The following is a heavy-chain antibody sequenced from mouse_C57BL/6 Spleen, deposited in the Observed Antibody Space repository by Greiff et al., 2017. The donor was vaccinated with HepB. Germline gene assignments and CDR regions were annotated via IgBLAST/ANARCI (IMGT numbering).Heavy chain of an antibody. CDR1: GYTFTDYY. J-gene: IGHJ4*01. CDR2: INPNNGGT. CDR3: ARSYYRRDYYAMDY. Sequence: EVQLQQSGPELVKPGASVKISCKASGYTFTDYYMNWVKQSHGKSLEWIGDINPNNGGTSYNQKFKGKATLTVDKSSSTAYMELRSLTSEDSAVYYCARSYYRRDYYAMDYWGQGTSVTVSS. V-gene: IGHV1-26*01. D-gene: IGHD2-14*01.